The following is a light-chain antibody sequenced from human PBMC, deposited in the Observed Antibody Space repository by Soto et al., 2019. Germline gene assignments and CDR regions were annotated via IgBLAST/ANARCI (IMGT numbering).Light chain of an antibody. Sequence: QSALTQPASVSGSPGQSITISCTGTSSDVGAFNYVSWYQQNPGKAPKLMIYDVSDRPSGVSNRFSGSKSGDTASLTISGLQAEDEAHYYCSSYTTSSTPVFGGETKLTVL. CDR1: SSDVGAFNY. J-gene: IGLJ2*01. CDR3: SSYTTSSTPV. CDR2: DVS. V-gene: IGLV2-14*01.